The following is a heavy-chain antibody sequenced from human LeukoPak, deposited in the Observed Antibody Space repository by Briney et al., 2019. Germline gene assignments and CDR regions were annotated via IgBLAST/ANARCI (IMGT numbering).Heavy chain of an antibody. Sequence: PGRSLRLSCAPSGFTFDSYAMHWVRQAPGKGLEWVALISYDGGNQNYADSVKGRFTISRDNAKNMLYLQMNSLRPEDTAVYCCARDPPFSSGWSQNHFDHWGQGTLVTVSS. CDR3: ARDPPFSSGWSQNHFDH. CDR2: ISYDGGNQ. D-gene: IGHD6-19*01. CDR1: GFTFDSYA. V-gene: IGHV3-30*04. J-gene: IGHJ4*02.